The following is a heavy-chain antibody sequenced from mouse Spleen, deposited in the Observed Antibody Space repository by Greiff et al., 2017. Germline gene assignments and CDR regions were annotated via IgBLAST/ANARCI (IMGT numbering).Heavy chain of an antibody. Sequence: EVQGVESGGDLVKPGGSLKLSCAASGFTFSSYGMSWVRQTPDKRLEWVATISSGGSYTYYPDSVKGRFTISRDNAKNTLYLQMSSLKSEDTAMYYCARHDSSGYLFDYWGQGTTLTVSS. CDR3: ARHDSSGYLFDY. CDR2: ISSGGSYT. CDR1: GFTFSSYG. J-gene: IGHJ2*01. D-gene: IGHD3-2*01. V-gene: IGHV5-6*01.